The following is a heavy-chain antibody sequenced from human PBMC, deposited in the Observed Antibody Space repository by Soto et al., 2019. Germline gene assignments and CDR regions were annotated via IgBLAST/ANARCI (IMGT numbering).Heavy chain of an antibody. CDR3: ARAPNNWEDLLYYFDY. Sequence: GGSLRLSCAASGFTFSSYAMHWVRQAPGKGLEWVAVISYDGSNKYYADSVKGRFTISRDNSKNTLYLQMNSLRAEDTAVYYCARAPNNWEDLLYYFDYWGQGTLVTVSS. D-gene: IGHD1-20*01. CDR1: GFTFSSYA. J-gene: IGHJ4*02. CDR2: ISYDGSNK. V-gene: IGHV3-30*04.